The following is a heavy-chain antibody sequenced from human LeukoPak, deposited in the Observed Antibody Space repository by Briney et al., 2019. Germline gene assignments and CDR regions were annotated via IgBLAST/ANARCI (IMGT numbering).Heavy chain of an antibody. D-gene: IGHD5-24*01. V-gene: IGHV4-30-2*01. CDR2: IYRSGST. CDR1: GGSISSNAYS. CDR3: ARDRGDGYPAGYFDY. J-gene: IGHJ4*02. Sequence: PSQTLSLTCDVSGGSISSNAYSWSWIRQPPGKGLEWIGYIYRSGSTYYNPSLKSRVTISVDTSNNQFSLKLNSVTAADTAVYYCARDRGDGYPAGYFDYWGQGTLVTVSS.